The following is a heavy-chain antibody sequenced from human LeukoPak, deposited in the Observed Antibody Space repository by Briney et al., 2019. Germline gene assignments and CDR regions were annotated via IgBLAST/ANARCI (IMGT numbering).Heavy chain of an antibody. CDR2: IYYSGST. CDR1: GGSVSSGSYY. D-gene: IGHD4-23*01. Sequence: PSETLSLTCTVSGGSVSSGSYYWSWIRQPPGKGLEWIGYIYYSGSTNYNPSLKSRVTISVDTSKNQFSLNLRSVTTADTAMYYCARAHYGGNSEFDYWGQGILVTVSS. CDR3: ARAHYGGNSEFDY. V-gene: IGHV4-61*01. J-gene: IGHJ4*02.